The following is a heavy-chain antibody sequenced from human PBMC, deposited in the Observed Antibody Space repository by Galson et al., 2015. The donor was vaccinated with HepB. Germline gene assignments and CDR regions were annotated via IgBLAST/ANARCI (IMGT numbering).Heavy chain of an antibody. Sequence: PALVKPTQTLTLTCTFSGFSLSTSKMSVSWIRQPPGRALEWLARIDWDDDKHYSTSLRTRLTISKDTSKDQVVLTMTNMGPVDTATYYCARIFIDYGSGSSPDLDYWGQGILVTVSP. CDR3: ARIFIDYGSGSSPDLDY. J-gene: IGHJ4*02. CDR1: GFSLSTSKMS. V-gene: IGHV2-70*11. CDR2: IDWDDDK. D-gene: IGHD3-10*01.